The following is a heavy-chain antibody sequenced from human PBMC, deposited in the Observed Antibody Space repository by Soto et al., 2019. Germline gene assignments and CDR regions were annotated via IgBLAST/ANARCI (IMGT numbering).Heavy chain of an antibody. V-gene: IGHV4-34*01. CDR3: ARRSTTITIFGVVTPYFDY. CDR1: GGSFSGYY. Sequence: PSETLSLTCAVYGGSFSGYYWSWIRQPPGKGLEWIGEINHSGSTNYNPSLKSRVTISVDTSKNQFSLKLSSVTAADTAVYYCARRSTTITIFGVVTPYFDYWGQGTLVTVSS. D-gene: IGHD3-3*01. J-gene: IGHJ4*02. CDR2: INHSGST.